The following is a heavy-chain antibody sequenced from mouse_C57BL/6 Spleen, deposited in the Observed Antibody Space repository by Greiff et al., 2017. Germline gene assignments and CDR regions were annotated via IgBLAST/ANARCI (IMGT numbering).Heavy chain of an antibody. CDR1: GYTFTSYW. Sequence: QVQLQQPGAELVKPGASVKLSCKASGYTFTSYWMHWVKQRPGRGLEWIGRIAPNSGGTKYNEKFKSKATLTVDKPSSTAYMQLSSLTSEDSAVYYCARGGVYYYGSWDYWGQGTTLTVSS. J-gene: IGHJ2*01. CDR2: IAPNSGGT. V-gene: IGHV1-72*01. CDR3: ARGGVYYYGSWDY. D-gene: IGHD1-1*01.